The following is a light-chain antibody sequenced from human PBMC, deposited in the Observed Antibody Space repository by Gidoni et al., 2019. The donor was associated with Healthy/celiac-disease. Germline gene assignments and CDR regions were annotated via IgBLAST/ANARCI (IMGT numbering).Light chain of an antibody. Sequence: QSALTQPDSVSGSPGQTITISCTGTSSDVGGYNYVSWYQQPPGKAPKIMIYDVSNRPSGVSNRFSGSKSGNTASLTIAGLQAEDEADYYCSSYTSSSSLCGGGTKLTVL. J-gene: IGLJ3*02. CDR3: SSYTSSSSL. CDR1: SSDVGGYNY. CDR2: DVS. V-gene: IGLV2-14*01.